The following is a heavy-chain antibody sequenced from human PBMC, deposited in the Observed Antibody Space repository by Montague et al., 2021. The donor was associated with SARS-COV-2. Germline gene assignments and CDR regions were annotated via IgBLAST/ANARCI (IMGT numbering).Heavy chain of an antibody. J-gene: IGHJ4*02. D-gene: IGHD3-9*01. CDR1: GFTFSSYG. CDR2: ISDSGGST. Sequence: SLRLSCAASGFTFSSYGMTWVRQAPGKGLEWVSTISDSGGSTYYADSVKGRFTISRDNSKNTLCLQMNSLRAEDTAVYYCANRGVRYFDAQGVWYYFDYWGQGTLVTVSS. CDR3: ANRGVRYFDAQGVWYYFDY. V-gene: IGHV3-23*01.